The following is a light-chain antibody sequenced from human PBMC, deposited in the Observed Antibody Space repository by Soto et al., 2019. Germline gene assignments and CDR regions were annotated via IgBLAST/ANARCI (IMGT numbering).Light chain of an antibody. CDR3: SSYTSSNTLV. J-gene: IGLJ3*02. V-gene: IGLV2-14*01. CDR1: SSDVGAYNY. CDR2: DVS. Sequence: QSALTQPASVSGSPGQSITISCTGTSSDVGAYNYVSWYQQQPGKAPKLMIYDVSNRPSGVSNRFSGSKSGNTASLTISGLQAEDEADYYCSSYTSSNTLVFGGGTQLTVL.